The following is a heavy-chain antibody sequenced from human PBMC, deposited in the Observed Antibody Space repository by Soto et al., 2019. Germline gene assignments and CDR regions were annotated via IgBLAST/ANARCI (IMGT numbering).Heavy chain of an antibody. V-gene: IGHV4-34*01. CDR2: INHSGST. CDR1: SGSFSGYY. D-gene: IGHD5-18*01. Sequence: SETLSLTCAVYSGSFSGYYWSWIRQPPGKGREWIGEINHSGSTNYNPSLKSRVTISVDTSKNQFSLKLSSVTAAATAVYYCARGLGKRGYSYGYVDYWGQGTLVTVSS. CDR3: ARGLGKRGYSYGYVDY. J-gene: IGHJ4*02.